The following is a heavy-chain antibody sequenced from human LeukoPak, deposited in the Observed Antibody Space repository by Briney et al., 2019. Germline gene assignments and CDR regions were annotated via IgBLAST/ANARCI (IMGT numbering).Heavy chain of an antibody. D-gene: IGHD3-10*01. V-gene: IGHV4-34*01. J-gene: IGHJ3*02. CDR3: AREDYGSGSYSAFDI. CDR1: GGSFSGYY. Sequence: SETLSLTCAVYGGSFSGYYWSWIRQPPGKGLEWIGEINHSGSTNYNPSLKSRVTISVDTSKNQFSLRLSSVTAADTAVYYCAREDYGSGSYSAFDIWGQGTMVTVSS. CDR2: INHSGST.